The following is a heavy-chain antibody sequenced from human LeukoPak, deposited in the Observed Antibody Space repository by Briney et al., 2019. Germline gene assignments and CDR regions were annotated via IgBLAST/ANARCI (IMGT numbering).Heavy chain of an antibody. CDR3: VKTMMTFGGVIRTDAFDI. CDR2: IWYDGSNK. V-gene: IGHV3-33*06. D-gene: IGHD3-16*01. Sequence: QTGGSLRLSCAASGFTFSNYGMHWVRQAPGKGLEWVAVIWYDGSNKYYAVSVKGRFTISRDNSKNTLYLQMNSLRAEDTAVYYCVKTMMTFGGVIRTDAFDIWGQGTMVIVSS. CDR1: GFTFSNYG. J-gene: IGHJ3*02.